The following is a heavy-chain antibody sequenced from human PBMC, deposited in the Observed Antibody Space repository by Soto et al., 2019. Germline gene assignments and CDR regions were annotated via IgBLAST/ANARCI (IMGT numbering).Heavy chain of an antibody. CDR2: SSFDGQTT. CDR1: GFTFRSFS. Sequence: EVQLLQSGGGFVQPGGSLRLSCSASGFTFRSFSMAWVRQAPGKGLEWVSDSSFDGQTTFYADSVKGRFTVSRDNAKNSVYLEMNSLSAEDTALYYCARESEDLTSNFDYWGQGTLVTVSS. J-gene: IGHJ4*02. CDR3: ARESEDLTSNFDY. V-gene: IGHV3-48*04.